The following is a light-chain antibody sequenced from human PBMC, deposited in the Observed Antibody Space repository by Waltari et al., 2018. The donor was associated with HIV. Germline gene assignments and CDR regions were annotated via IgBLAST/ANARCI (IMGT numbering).Light chain of an antibody. V-gene: IGKV3-20*01. CDR1: QSISSSD. CDR2: GAS. J-gene: IGKJ1*01. Sequence: EIVLTQSPGTLSLSPGERATLSCRASQSISSSDLAWYQQKPGQAPRLLIYGASSGATGIPDRFSGSGSGTDFTLTISRLEPEDFAVYYCQQSYGTPRTFGQGTKVEIK. CDR3: QQSYGTPRT.